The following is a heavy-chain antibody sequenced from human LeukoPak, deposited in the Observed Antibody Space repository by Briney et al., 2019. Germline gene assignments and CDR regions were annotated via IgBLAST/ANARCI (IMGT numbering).Heavy chain of an antibody. CDR2: TFYRYNWYN. V-gene: IGHV6-1*01. D-gene: IGHD2-2*02. CDR1: GDSVSSNSAA. J-gene: IGHJ3*02. CDR3: ARGSVYTFDI. Sequence: SQTLSLTCGISGDSVSSNSAAWNCIRQSPARGLEWLGRTFYRYNWYNDYAPSVKSRITVNPDTSKNPFSLQLNSVTPDDTAVYYCARGSVYTFDIWGQGTLVTVSS.